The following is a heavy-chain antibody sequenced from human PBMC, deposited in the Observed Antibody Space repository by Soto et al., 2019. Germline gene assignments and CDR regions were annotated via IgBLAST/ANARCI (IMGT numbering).Heavy chain of an antibody. D-gene: IGHD4-17*01. V-gene: IGHV3-23*01. CDR3: AKSLRPSALTTYFIDY. CDR1: GLTFSRYA. J-gene: IGHJ4*02. CDR2: INPSGDIT. Sequence: EEQLLECGGGLVQPGGSLRLSCAASGLTFSRYAMSWVRQAPGKGLEWVSIINPSGDITYYGDSVKGRFTISRDNSKNTLCLQMNSLRAEDMAVYYCAKSLRPSALTTYFIDYRGQGTLVTVSS.